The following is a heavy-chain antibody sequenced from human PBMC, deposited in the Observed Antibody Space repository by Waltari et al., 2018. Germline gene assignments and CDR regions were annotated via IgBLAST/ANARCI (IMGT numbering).Heavy chain of an antibody. D-gene: IGHD6-6*01. Sequence: QLQLQESGPGLVKPSETLSLTCTVSGGSISDSNYYWGWIRQPPGKGLEWIGSIYYRGDTYHNSSLKSRVTISIDTSKNQSSLRLRSVTAADTAVYYCVRDERQLGPFDSWGQGALVTVSS. J-gene: IGHJ4*02. CDR3: VRDERQLGPFDS. CDR2: IYYRGDT. CDR1: GGSISDSNYY. V-gene: IGHV4-39*07.